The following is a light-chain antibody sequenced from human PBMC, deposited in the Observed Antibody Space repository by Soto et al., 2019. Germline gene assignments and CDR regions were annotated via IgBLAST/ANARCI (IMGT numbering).Light chain of an antibody. J-gene: IGLJ1*01. CDR2: EVS. V-gene: IGLV2-14*01. Sequence: QSVLTQPASVSGSPGQSITISCTGTSSDVGAYNYVSWYQLHPGKAPKLIVYEVSNRPSGVSNRFSGSKSGNTASLTISGLQAEDEADYYCSSYTSSSAYVFGTGTKLTVL. CDR1: SSDVGAYNY. CDR3: SSYTSSSAYV.